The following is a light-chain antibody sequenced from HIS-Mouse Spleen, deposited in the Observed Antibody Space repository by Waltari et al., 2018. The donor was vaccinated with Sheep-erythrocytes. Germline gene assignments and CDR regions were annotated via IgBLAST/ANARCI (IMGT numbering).Light chain of an antibody. Sequence: DIVMTQSPDSLAVSLGERATINCKSSQSVLYSSNNKTYLAWYQPKPGPPPKLLIYWASTRESGVPDRFSGSGSGTDFTLTISSLQAEDVAVYYCQQYYSTPYTFGQGTKLEIK. CDR3: QQYYSTPYT. CDR1: QSVLYSSNNKTY. V-gene: IGKV4-1*01. CDR2: WAS. J-gene: IGKJ2*01.